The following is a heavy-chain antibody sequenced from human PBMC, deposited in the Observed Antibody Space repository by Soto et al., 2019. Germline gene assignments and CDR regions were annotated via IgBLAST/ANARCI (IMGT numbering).Heavy chain of an antibody. Sequence: EVQLLESGGGLVQSGGSLRLSCIASGFTFKNYAMTWVRKAPGKGLEWVSGMSISGSTSDTYYADSAKGRFTISRDNLKNTLYLQMNSLRVEDTAMYFCAKSQSSGPGGWFDAWGQGAPVTVSS. V-gene: IGHV3-23*01. CDR1: GFTFKNYA. CDR2: MSISGSTSDT. J-gene: IGHJ5*02. D-gene: IGHD6-6*01. CDR3: AKSQSSGPGGWFDA.